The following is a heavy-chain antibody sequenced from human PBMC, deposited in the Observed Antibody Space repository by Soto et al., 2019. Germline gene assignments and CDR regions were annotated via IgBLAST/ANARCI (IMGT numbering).Heavy chain of an antibody. J-gene: IGHJ6*02. CDR1: EFTCSDYY. CDR2: ISSSSSYT. V-gene: IGHV3-11*06. Sequence: PGVSLRRSCAASEFTCSDYYMSWIRQAPGKGLEWVSYISSSSSYTNYADSVKGRFTISRDNAKNSLYLQMNSLRAEDTAVYYCARDRIATGMDVWGQGTTVTVSS. CDR3: ARDRIATGMDV.